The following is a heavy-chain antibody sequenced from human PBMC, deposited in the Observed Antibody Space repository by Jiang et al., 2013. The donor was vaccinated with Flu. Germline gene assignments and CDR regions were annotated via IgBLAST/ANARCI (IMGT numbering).Heavy chain of an antibody. CDR1: GFTFSSYG. V-gene: IGHV3-21*01. CDR3: ASSVAERNWYFDL. Sequence: AASGFTFSSYGMNWVRQAPGKGLEWVSSISSSSSYIYYADSVKGRFTISRDNAKNSLYPQMNSLRAEDTAVYYCASSVAERNWYFDLWGRGTLVTVSS. J-gene: IGHJ2*01. D-gene: IGHD6-19*01. CDR2: ISSSSSYI.